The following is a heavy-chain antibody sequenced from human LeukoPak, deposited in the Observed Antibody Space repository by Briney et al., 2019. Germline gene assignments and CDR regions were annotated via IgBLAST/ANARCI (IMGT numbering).Heavy chain of an antibody. CDR1: GFTFSSYG. V-gene: IGHV3-33*01. CDR2: IWYDGSNK. Sequence: GGSLRLSCAASGFTFSSYGMHWVRQAPGKGLEWVAVIWYDGSNKYYADSVKGRFTISRDNSKNTLYLQMNSLRAEDTAVYYCARDGEMATIGWCYFDYWGQGTLVTVSS. CDR3: ARDGEMATIGWCYFDY. D-gene: IGHD5-24*01. J-gene: IGHJ4*02.